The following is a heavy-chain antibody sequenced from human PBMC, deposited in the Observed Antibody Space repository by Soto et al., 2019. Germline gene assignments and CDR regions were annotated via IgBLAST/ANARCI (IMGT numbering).Heavy chain of an antibody. CDR1: GFSFSGSA. Sequence: GGSLRLSCAASGFSFSGSAIHWVRQASGKGLEWVGRIRSKINNYATAYAASVKGRFTISRDDSKNTAYLQMISLKSEDTAVYYCTRHEGNSGSRFDHWGQGTLVTVSS. CDR3: TRHEGNSGSRFDH. CDR2: IRSKINNYAT. D-gene: IGHD6-19*01. J-gene: IGHJ4*02. V-gene: IGHV3-73*01.